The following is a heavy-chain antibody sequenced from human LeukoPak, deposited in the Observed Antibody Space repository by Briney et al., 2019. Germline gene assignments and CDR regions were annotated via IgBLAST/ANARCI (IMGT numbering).Heavy chain of an antibody. D-gene: IGHD2-21*02. Sequence: PGGSLRLSCAASGFTFRRYGMNWVRQAPGKGLEWVSSISSSSDYIYYADSVNGRFTISREDAKNSLYLQINSLRAEDTVVYYCARDLIAYCGGDCPNSAFDVWGQGTMVTVSS. CDR3: ARDLIAYCGGDCPNSAFDV. CDR2: ISSSSDYI. J-gene: IGHJ3*01. V-gene: IGHV3-21*01. CDR1: GFTFRRYG.